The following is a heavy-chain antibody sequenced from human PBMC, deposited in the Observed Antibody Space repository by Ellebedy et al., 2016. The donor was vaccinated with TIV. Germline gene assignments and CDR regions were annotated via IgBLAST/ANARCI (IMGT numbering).Heavy chain of an antibody. D-gene: IGHD1-26*01. V-gene: IGHV5-51*01. Sequence: GESLKISXQGSGYTFTNYWIGWVRQTPGKGLEWMGIIYPGDSDTRYSPSFQGQVTISADKSIKTAYLQWSSLKASDTATYFCARPRAGAKGFYDSWGQGTLVTVSS. CDR3: ARPRAGAKGFYDS. CDR2: IYPGDSDT. J-gene: IGHJ4*02. CDR1: GYTFTNYW.